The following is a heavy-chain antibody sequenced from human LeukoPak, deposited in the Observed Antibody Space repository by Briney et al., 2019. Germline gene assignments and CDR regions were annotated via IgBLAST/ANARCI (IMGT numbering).Heavy chain of an antibody. J-gene: IGHJ4*02. CDR3: ARGQWRAYYFDY. V-gene: IGHV4-34*01. Sequence: SETLSLTCTVSGGSISSYYWSWIRQPPGKGLEWIGEINHSGSTNYNPSLKSRVTISVDTSKNQFSLKLSSVTAADTAVYYCARGQWRAYYFDYWGQGTLVTVSS. CDR2: INHSGST. D-gene: IGHD6-19*01. CDR1: GGSISSYY.